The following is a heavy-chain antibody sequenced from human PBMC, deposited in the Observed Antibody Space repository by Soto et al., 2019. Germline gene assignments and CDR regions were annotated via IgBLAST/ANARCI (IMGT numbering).Heavy chain of an antibody. V-gene: IGHV4-39*01. CDR1: GGSISSRDYY. CDR3: ARRGDSYAVFDY. D-gene: IGHD5-18*01. CDR2: TYCRGSS. Sequence: SETLSLTCTVSGGSISSRDYYWGWIRQPPGKGLEWIGTTYCRGSSHYNPSLKSRVAVSLDTSKNQISLKLSSVTAADTAVYYCARRGDSYAVFDYWGPGTLVTVSS. J-gene: IGHJ4*02.